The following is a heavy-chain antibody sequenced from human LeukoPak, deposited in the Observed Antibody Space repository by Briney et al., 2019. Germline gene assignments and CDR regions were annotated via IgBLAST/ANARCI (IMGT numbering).Heavy chain of an antibody. Sequence: SETLSLTCSVSGYSISSGHHWGWLRQPPGKGLEWIGEINHSGSTNYNPSLKSRVTISVDTSKNQFSLKLSSVTAADTAVYYCARDRDSSGYYSIDYWGQGTLVTVSS. D-gene: IGHD3-22*01. J-gene: IGHJ4*02. CDR3: ARDRDSSGYYSIDY. V-gene: IGHV4-38-2*02. CDR1: GYSISSGHH. CDR2: INHSGST.